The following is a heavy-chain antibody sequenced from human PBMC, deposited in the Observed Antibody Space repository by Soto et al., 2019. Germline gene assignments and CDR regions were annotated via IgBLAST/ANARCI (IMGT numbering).Heavy chain of an antibody. CDR2: ISSSVYI. D-gene: IGHD2-15*01. CDR1: GFNFKSYT. Sequence: WGSLRLSCAASGFNFKSYTINWDRQAPGKRLKWLSSISSSVYIFSTESVRVRFTISRDNAKNSVYLKINSLRAEDTAVYFCARDGSGSSCYPGMDVWGQGTTVTVSS. CDR3: ARDGSGSSCYPGMDV. V-gene: IGHV3-21*01. J-gene: IGHJ6*02.